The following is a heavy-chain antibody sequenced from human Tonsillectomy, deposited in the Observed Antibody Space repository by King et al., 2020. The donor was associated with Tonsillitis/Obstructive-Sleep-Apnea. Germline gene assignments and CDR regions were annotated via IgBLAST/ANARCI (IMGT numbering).Heavy chain of an antibody. D-gene: IGHD3-3*01. CDR1: VGSLSSGGYY. Sequence: QLQESGPGLVKPSQTLSLTCTVSVGSLSSGGYYWIWIRQHPGKGLEWIGYIYYSGSTHSHPSLKSRVTLSVYTSNNQFSLKLSSVTAADTAVYYCARISNWFDPWGQGTLVTVSS. CDR2: IYYSGST. J-gene: IGHJ5*02. V-gene: IGHV4-31*03. CDR3: ARISNWFDP.